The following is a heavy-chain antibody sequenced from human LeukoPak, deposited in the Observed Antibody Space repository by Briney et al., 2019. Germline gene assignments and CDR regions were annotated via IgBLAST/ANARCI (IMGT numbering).Heavy chain of an antibody. J-gene: IGHJ4*02. V-gene: IGHV3-74*01. CDR1: GFTFSSYY. D-gene: IGHD6-13*01. Sequence: PGGSLRLSCAASGFTFSSYYIHWVRQAPGKGLEWGSRINGDGSSTRYADSVKGRFTISRDNAKNTLYLQMNSLSAEDTAVYYCARLGPGQQLVSWGQGTLVTVSS. CDR2: INGDGSST. CDR3: ARLGPGQQLVS.